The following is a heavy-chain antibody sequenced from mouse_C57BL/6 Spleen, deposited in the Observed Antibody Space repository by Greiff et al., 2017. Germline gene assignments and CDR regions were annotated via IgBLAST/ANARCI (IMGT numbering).Heavy chain of an antibody. V-gene: IGHV1-50*01. CDR1: GYTFTSYW. J-gene: IGHJ3*01. CDR2: IDPSDSYT. D-gene: IGHD1-1*01. Sequence: QVQLQQPGAELVKPGASVKLSCKASGYTFTSYWMQWVKQRPGQGLEWIGEIDPSDSYTNYNQKFKGKATLTVDTSSSTAYMQLSSLTSENSAVYYCARQFYYGSSYWFAYWGQGTLVTVSA. CDR3: ARQFYYGSSYWFAY.